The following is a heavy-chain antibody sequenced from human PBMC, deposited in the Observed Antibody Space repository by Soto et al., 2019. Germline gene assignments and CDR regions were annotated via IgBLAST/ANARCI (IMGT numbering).Heavy chain of an antibody. CDR1: GFTFSNAW. V-gene: IGHV3-15*07. CDR2: IKSKTDGGTT. CDR3: TKTYYDLWSGSNPDDD. D-gene: IGHD3-3*01. J-gene: IGHJ4*02. Sequence: SGGSLRLSCAASGFTFSNAWMNWVRQAPGKGLEWVGRIKSKTDGGTTDYAAPVKGRFTIPRDDSKNTLYLQMNSLKTEDTAVYYCTKTYYDLWSGSNPDDDWGQGTLVTVSS.